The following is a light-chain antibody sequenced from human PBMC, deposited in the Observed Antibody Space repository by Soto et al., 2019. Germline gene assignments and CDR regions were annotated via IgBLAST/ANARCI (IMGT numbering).Light chain of an antibody. CDR3: SSSAGSNIPYV. V-gene: IGLV2-8*01. J-gene: IGLJ1*01. Sequence: QSALTQPPSASGSPGQSVIISCTGTSSDIGGYKYVSWYQQRPGRAPKLIISEVSKRPSGVPDRFSGSKSGNTASLTVSGLQAEDEADYYCSSSAGSNIPYVFGTGTKVTV. CDR1: SSDIGGYKY. CDR2: EVS.